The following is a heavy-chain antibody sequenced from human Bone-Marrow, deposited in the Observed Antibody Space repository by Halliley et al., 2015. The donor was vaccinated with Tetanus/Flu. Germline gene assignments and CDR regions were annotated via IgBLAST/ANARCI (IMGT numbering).Heavy chain of an antibody. CDR1: GFTFSSHD. D-gene: IGHD3-3*01. CDR3: AKIAVFGTVINYYGMDV. CDR2: ISSSGSTI. V-gene: IGHV3-48*03. J-gene: IGHJ6*02. Sequence: SLRLSCAASGFTFSSHDMNWVRQAPGKGLEWVSFISSSGSTIYYADSVKGRFSISRDNTKKSLYLQMGSLRAEDTAVYYCAKIAVFGTVINYYGMDVWGQGTTVPVSS.